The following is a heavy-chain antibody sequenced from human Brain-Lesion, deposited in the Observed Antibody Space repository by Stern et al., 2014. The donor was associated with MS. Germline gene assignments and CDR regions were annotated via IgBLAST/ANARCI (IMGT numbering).Heavy chain of an antibody. CDR3: ARGRVVPGFQYYATDV. J-gene: IGHJ6*02. V-gene: IGHV4-61*02. CDR1: GGSISSGGYY. Sequence: DQLVESGPGLVKPSQTLSLSCTVSGGSISSGGYYWSWIRQPAGQGLEWIGRIFNIGSPSYTPPLKSRVTISIDTSKNQFPLRLNSMTAADTAVYYCARGRVVPGFQYYATDVWGQGTTVIVSS. D-gene: IGHD2-2*01. CDR2: IFNIGSP.